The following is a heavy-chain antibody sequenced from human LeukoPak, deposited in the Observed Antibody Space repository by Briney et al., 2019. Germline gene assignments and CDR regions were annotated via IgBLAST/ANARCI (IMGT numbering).Heavy chain of an antibody. CDR1: GYTFTNYG. J-gene: IGHJ5*02. V-gene: IGHV1-18*01. CDR2: ISIYNGNT. CDR3: ARITYDFWSGYYMPDDP. Sequence: GASVKVSCTASGYTFTNYGISWVRQAPGQGLEWMGWISIYNGNTDYAQKLRGRVTMTTDTSTSTAYMELRSLRSDDTAVYYCARITYDFWSGYYMPDDPWGQGTLVTVSS. D-gene: IGHD3-3*01.